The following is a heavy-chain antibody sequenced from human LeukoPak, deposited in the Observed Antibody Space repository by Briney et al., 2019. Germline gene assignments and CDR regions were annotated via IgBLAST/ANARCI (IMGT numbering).Heavy chain of an antibody. Sequence: SVKVSCKASGGTFSSYAISWVRQAPGQGLEWMGGIIPIFGTANYAQKFQGRVAITADKSTSTAYMELRSLRSDDTAVYYCARLGGYYCSSTSCLTFDPWGQGTLVTVSS. CDR2: IIPIFGTA. V-gene: IGHV1-69*06. J-gene: IGHJ5*02. CDR1: GGTFSSYA. CDR3: ARLGGYYCSSTSCLTFDP. D-gene: IGHD2-2*01.